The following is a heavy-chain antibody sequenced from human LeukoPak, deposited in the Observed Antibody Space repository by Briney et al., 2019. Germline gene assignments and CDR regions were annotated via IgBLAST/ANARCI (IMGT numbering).Heavy chain of an antibody. Sequence: GSLRLSCAASGFPFNSYWMTWVRQAPGKGLEWVSYISSSGSTIYYADSVKGRFTISRDNAKNSLYLQMNSLRAEDTAVYYCARASYCSSTSCRSYYYYGMDVWGQGTTVTVSS. CDR3: ARASYCSSTSCRSYYYYGMDV. J-gene: IGHJ6*02. V-gene: IGHV3-48*04. CDR1: GFPFNSYW. CDR2: ISSSGSTI. D-gene: IGHD2-2*01.